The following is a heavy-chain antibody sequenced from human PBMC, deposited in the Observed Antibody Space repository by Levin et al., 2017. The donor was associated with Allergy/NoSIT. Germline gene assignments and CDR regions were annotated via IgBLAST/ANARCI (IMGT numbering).Heavy chain of an antibody. CDR3: AKDAYGSGSYYLDYFDY. V-gene: IGHV3-23*01. CDR1: GFTFSSYA. CDR2: ISGSGGST. D-gene: IGHD3-10*01. Sequence: GESLKISCAASGFTFSSYAMSWVRQAPGKGLEWVSAISGSGGSTYYADSVKGRFTISRDNSKNTLYLQMNSLRAEDTAVYYCAKDAYGSGSYYLDYFDYWGQGTLVTVSS. J-gene: IGHJ4*02.